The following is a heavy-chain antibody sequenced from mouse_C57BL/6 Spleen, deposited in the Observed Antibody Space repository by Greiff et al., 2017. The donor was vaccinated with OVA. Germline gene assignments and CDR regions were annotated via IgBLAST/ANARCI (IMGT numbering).Heavy chain of an antibody. CDR2: IWSDGST. CDR3: ARQDYGGYAMDY. D-gene: IGHD1-1*02. Sequence: VKLMESGPGLVAPSQSLSITCTVSGFSLTSYGVHWVRQPPGKGLEWLVVIWSDGSTTYNSALKSRMSISKDNSKSQVFLKMNSLQTDDTAMYYCARQDYGGYAMDYWGQGTSVTVSS. CDR1: GFSLTSYG. V-gene: IGHV2-6-1*01. J-gene: IGHJ4*01.